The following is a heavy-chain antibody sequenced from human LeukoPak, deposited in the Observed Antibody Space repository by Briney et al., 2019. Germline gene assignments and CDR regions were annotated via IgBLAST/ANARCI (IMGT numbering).Heavy chain of an antibody. J-gene: IGHJ4*02. D-gene: IGHD3-3*01. CDR1: GGSISGSSYY. V-gene: IGHV4-39*01. CDR2: IYYSGST. Sequence: PSETLSLTCTVSGGSISGSSYYWGWIRQPPGKGLEWIGSIYYSGSTYYNPSLKSRVTISVDTSKNQFSLKLNSVTATDTAVYYCQSRYLEWLLEYWGQGTLVTVSS. CDR3: QSRYLEWLLEY.